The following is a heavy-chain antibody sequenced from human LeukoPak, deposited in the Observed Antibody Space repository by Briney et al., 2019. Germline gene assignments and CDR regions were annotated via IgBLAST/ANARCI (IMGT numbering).Heavy chain of an antibody. Sequence: GESLTISCKASGFRITNYWIVWLRQTPGKGLEWMAIIYAGDSGTRYSPSFQGQVTISADKSISTAYLQWSSLKASDTAMYYCARQYPSKSAPFDYWGQGTLVTVSS. CDR1: GFRITNYW. J-gene: IGHJ4*02. D-gene: IGHD2-2*01. CDR2: IYAGDSGT. V-gene: IGHV5-51*01. CDR3: ARQYPSKSAPFDY.